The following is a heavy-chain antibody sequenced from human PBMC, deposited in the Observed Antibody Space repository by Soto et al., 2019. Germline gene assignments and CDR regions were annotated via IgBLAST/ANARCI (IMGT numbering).Heavy chain of an antibody. J-gene: IGHJ6*02. CDR2: IIPIFGTA. V-gene: IGHV1-69*13. Sequence: SVKVSCKASGGTFGSYARSWVRQAPGQGLEWMGGIIPIFGTANYAQKFQGRVTITADESTSTAYMELSSLRSEDTAVYYCARDGRYDILTGTPDYYYYYGMDVWGQGTTVTVSS. CDR3: ARDGRYDILTGTPDYYYYYGMDV. D-gene: IGHD3-9*01. CDR1: GGTFGSYA.